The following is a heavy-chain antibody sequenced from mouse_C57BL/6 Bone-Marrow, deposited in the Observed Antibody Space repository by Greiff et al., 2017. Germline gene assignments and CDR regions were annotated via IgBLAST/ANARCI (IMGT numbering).Heavy chain of an antibody. CDR2: IWSGGRT. D-gene: IGHD2-4*01. J-gene: IGHJ4*01. CDR1: GFSLTSYG. V-gene: IGHV2-5-1*01. CDR3: AKNEYDVVIYYAMDY. Sequence: QVQLQQSGPSLVQPSQSLSITCTVSGFSLTSYGVHWVRQSPGKGLEWLGVIWSGGRTDYNAAFMSRLSITKDNSNSQVFFKMNSLQADDTAIYYCAKNEYDVVIYYAMDYWGQGTSVTVSS.